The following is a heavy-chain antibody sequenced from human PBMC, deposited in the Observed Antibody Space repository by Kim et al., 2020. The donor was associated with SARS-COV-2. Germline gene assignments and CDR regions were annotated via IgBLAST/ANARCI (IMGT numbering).Heavy chain of an antibody. CDR1: GGSISSSSYY. CDR2: IYHSGST. J-gene: IGHJ4*02. Sequence: SETLSLTCTVSGGSISSSSYYWGWIRQPPGKGLEWIGSIYHSGSTYYNPSLKSRVTISVDTSKNQFYLKLSSVTAADTAVYYCARLMEDYGENFDYWGQGTLVTVSS. CDR3: ARLMEDYGENFDY. V-gene: IGHV4-39*01. D-gene: IGHD4-17*01.